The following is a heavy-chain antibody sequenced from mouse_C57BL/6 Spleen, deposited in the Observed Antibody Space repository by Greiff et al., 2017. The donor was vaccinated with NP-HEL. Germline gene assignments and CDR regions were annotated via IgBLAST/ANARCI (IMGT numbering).Heavy chain of an antibody. CDR3: AREEGTAQATGFAY. CDR1: GYTFTSYW. D-gene: IGHD3-2*02. V-gene: IGHV1-50*01. CDR2: IDPSDSYT. J-gene: IGHJ3*01. Sequence: QVQLKQPGAELVKPGASVKLSCKASGYTFTSYWMQWVKQRPGQGLEWIGEIDPSDSYTNYNQKFKGKATLTVDTSSSTAYMQLSSLTSEDSAVYYCAREEGTAQATGFAYWGQGTLVTVSA.